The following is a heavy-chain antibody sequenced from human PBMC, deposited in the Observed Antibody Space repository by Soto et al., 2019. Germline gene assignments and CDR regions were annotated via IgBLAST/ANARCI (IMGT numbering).Heavy chain of an antibody. J-gene: IGHJ5*02. Sequence: ASVKVSCKASGYTFTSYEINWVRQATGQGLEWMGWINPNSGKTGCAQKFQGRVTMTRNTSISTIYMELSSLRSDDTAVYYCAREGLPYFDFWSGYNVHWFDPWG. CDR3: AREGLPYFDFWSGYNVHWFDP. CDR1: GYTFTSYE. V-gene: IGHV1-8*01. D-gene: IGHD3-3*01. CDR2: INPNSGKT.